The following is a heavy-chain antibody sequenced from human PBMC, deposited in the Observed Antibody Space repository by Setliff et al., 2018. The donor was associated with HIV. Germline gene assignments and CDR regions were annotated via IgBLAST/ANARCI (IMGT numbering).Heavy chain of an antibody. CDR3: ARDLSVEGSGSYFDY. D-gene: IGHD3-10*01. V-gene: IGHV1-46*01. Sequence: ASVKVSCKASGYMFTSYYMHWVRQAPGQGLEWMGIINPSGGSTSYAQKFQGRVTMTRDTSTSTVYMELSSLRSEDTAVYYCARDLSVEGSGSYFDYWGQGTLVTVSS. J-gene: IGHJ4*02. CDR2: INPSGGST. CDR1: GYMFTSYY.